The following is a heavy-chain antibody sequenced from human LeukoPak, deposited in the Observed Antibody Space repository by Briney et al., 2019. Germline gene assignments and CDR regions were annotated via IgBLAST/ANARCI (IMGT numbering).Heavy chain of an antibody. V-gene: IGHV1-18*04. CDR2: ISAYNGNT. CDR3: ARAFGVVVPAAISGWFDP. CDR1: GYTFTSYG. J-gene: IGHJ5*02. D-gene: IGHD2-2*01. Sequence: ASVKVSCKASGYTFTSYGISWVRQAPEQGLEWMGWISAYNGNTNYAQKLQGRVTMTTDTSTSTAYMELRSLRSDDTAVYYCARAFGVVVPAAISGWFDPWGQGTLVTVSS.